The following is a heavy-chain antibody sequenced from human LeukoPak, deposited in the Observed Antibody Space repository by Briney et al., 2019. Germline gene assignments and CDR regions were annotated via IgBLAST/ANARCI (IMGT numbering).Heavy chain of an antibody. J-gene: IGHJ3*02. D-gene: IGHD3-22*01. CDR3: AKDLAYYYDPKYAFDI. CDR2: IYSGDST. CDR1: GFTVSSSY. V-gene: IGHV3-66*01. Sequence: GGSLGLSCAASGFTVSSSYMSWVRQAPGKGLEWVSVIYSGDSTYYADSVKGRFTISRDNPKNTLYLQMNSLRAEDTAVYYCAKDLAYYYDPKYAFDIWGQGTMVTVSS.